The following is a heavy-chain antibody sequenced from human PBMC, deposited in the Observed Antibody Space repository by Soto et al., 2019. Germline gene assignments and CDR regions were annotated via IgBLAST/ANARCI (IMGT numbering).Heavy chain of an antibody. Sequence: EVQLLESGGDLVRPGESLRLSCAASGFNFNKYAMSWVRQAPGEGLEWVSGISCCGGTASYADSVKGRFTIARDDSKNTLFLHMNSLRVEDTAEYYCAKADGEQWLLTHLEIWGRGTLVTVS. D-gene: IGHD6-19*01. CDR1: GFNFNKYA. CDR3: AKADGEQWLLTHLEI. V-gene: IGHV3-23*01. J-gene: IGHJ4*02. CDR2: ISCCGGTA.